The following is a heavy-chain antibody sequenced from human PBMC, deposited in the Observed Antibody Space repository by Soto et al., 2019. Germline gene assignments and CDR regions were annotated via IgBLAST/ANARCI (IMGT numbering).Heavy chain of an antibody. Sequence: GGSLRLSCAASGFTFSSYGMHWVRQAPGKGLEWVAVIWYDGSNKYYADSVKGRFTISRDNSKNTLYLQMNSLRAEDTAVYYCARDMSNILTGYYPYYYYYGMDVWGQGTTVTVYS. D-gene: IGHD3-9*01. CDR2: IWYDGSNK. CDR3: ARDMSNILTGYYPYYYYYGMDV. J-gene: IGHJ6*02. CDR1: GFTFSSYG. V-gene: IGHV3-33*01.